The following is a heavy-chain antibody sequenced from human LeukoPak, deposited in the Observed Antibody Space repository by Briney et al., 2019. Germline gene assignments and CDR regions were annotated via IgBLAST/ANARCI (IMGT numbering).Heavy chain of an antibody. V-gene: IGHV5-51*01. J-gene: IGHJ3*02. CDR2: IYPHDSDT. CDR3: ARGIVVVSATNAFDI. Sequence: GESLKISFQGSGYSFTNYWIGWVRQMPGKGLEWMGIIYPHDSDTRYSPSFQGQVTISADKSINTAFLQWNSLKASDTAMYYCARGIVVVSATNAFDIWGLGTMVTVSS. D-gene: IGHD2-15*01. CDR1: GYSFTNYW.